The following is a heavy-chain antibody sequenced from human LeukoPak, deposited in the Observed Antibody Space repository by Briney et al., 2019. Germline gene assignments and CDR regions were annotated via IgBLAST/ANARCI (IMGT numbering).Heavy chain of an antibody. V-gene: IGHV1-46*01. D-gene: IGHD3-10*01. CDR2: INPSGGST. J-gene: IGHJ4*02. Sequence: ASVKVSCKASGYTFTSYYMHWVRQAPGQGLEWMGIINPSGGSTSYAQKFQGRVTMTRDTSISTAYMELSRLRSDDTAVYYCARVGVWFGELFLAYWGQGTLVTVSS. CDR3: ARVGVWFGELFLAY. CDR1: GYTFTSYY.